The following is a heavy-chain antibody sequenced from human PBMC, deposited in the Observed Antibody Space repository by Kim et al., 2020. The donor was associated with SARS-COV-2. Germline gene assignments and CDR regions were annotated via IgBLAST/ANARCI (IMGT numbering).Heavy chain of an antibody. V-gene: IGHV3-33*01. CDR3: ARELGYCSSTSCSYYYYGMDV. CDR1: GFTFSSYG. D-gene: IGHD2-2*01. CDR2: RWYDGSNK. J-gene: IGHJ6*02. Sequence: GGSLRLSCAASGFTFSSYGMHWVRQAPGKGLEWVAVRWYDGSNKYYADSVKGRFTISRDNSKNTLYLQMNSLRAEDTAVYYCARELGYCSSTSCSYYYYGMDVWGQGTTVTVSS.